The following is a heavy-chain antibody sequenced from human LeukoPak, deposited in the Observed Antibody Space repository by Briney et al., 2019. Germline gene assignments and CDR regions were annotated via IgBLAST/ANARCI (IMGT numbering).Heavy chain of an antibody. V-gene: IGHV1-2*02. CDR1: GYTFTGYY. CDR2: INLNSGGT. CDR3: TRSGGVAAVNFYGMDV. D-gene: IGHD2-15*01. J-gene: IGHJ6*02. Sequence: ASVKVSCKASGYTFTGYYMHWVRQAPGQGLEWMGWINLNSGGTNYAQKFQDRVTMTRDASISTAYMELSRLKSDDTAVYYCTRSGGVAAVNFYGMDVWGQGTTVTVSS.